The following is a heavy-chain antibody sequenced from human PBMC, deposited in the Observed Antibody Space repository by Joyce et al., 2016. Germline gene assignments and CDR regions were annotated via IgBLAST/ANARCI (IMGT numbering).Heavy chain of an antibody. J-gene: IGHJ4*01. CDR2: IYYSGNT. CDR1: GDSMSTYH. Sequence: QVQLQESGPGLVKPSVTLSLTCSVSGDSMSTYHWSWIRQSPGKGLEWIGYIYYSGNTKYNPSLNSRVTISIDTSKSQFSLRLSSVTAADTAVYFCARGRGYYGYYFDYWGHGTLVTVSS. V-gene: IGHV4-59*01. CDR3: ARGRGYYGYYFDY. D-gene: IGHD3-22*01.